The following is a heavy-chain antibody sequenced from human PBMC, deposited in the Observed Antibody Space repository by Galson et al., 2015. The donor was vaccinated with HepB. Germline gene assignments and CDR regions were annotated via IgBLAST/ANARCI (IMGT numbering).Heavy chain of an antibody. CDR3: ARLSRVLVRGGYSDFDY. Sequence: SVKVSCKASGGTFSSFAISWVRQAPGRGLEWMGGIIPIFDTTNYAQRFQGRVTITADESTSTAYMELSSLRSEDTAVYYCARLSRVLVRGGYSDFDYWGQGTLVTVSS. CDR2: IIPIFDTT. D-gene: IGHD2-21*01. J-gene: IGHJ4*02. V-gene: IGHV1-69*13. CDR1: GGTFSSFA.